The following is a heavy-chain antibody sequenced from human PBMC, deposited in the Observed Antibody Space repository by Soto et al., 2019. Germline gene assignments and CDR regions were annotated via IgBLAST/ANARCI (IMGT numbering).Heavy chain of an antibody. CDR3: ARDYSGPFGYNFFDT. V-gene: IGHV3-21*01. D-gene: IGHD3-3*01. Sequence: DVLLVQSGGGLVKPGGSLRLSCAASGFPFSAYTMNWVRQTPGQGLEWVSSISSSGTCISYGDSVKGRFTVSRDNANNSVYLQMSGLRGEDTAVYFCARDYSGPFGYNFFDTWGQGTLVTVSS. CDR2: ISSSGTCI. J-gene: IGHJ5*02. CDR1: GFPFSAYT.